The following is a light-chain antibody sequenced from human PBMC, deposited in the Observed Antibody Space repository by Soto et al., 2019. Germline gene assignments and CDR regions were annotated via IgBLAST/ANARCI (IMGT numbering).Light chain of an antibody. CDR1: SSDVGNCNC. CDR3: SSFTTSSTWV. Sequence: QSALTQPASVSGSPGQSITISCTGASSDVGNCNCVSWYQQHTGKATKIMIYEVSNLPSGVSDRFSGSKAGNTASLTIAGFQAEDDAAYYCSSFTTSSTWVLGGGTKLTVL. V-gene: IGLV2-14*01. J-gene: IGLJ3*02. CDR2: EVS.